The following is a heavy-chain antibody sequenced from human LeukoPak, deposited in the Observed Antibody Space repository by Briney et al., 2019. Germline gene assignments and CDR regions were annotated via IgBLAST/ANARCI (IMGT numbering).Heavy chain of an antibody. J-gene: IGHJ3*02. CDR2: IRSKANSYAT. CDR3: TRHDRPPYSSGWRVAFDI. D-gene: IGHD6-19*01. V-gene: IGHV3-73*01. Sequence: PGGSLRLSCAASGFTFSGSAMHWVRQASGKGLEWVGRIRSKANSYATAYAASVKGRFTISRDDSKNTAYLQMNSLKTEDTAVYYCTRHDRPPYSSGWRVAFDIWGQGTMVTVSS. CDR1: GFTFSGSA.